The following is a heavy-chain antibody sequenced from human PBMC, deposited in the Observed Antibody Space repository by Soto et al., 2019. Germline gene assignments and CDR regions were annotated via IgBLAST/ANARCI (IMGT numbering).Heavy chain of an antibody. J-gene: IGHJ4*02. CDR3: ARQRTTVVTQAYFDH. CDR2: IYYSGRT. V-gene: IGHV4-39*01. D-gene: IGHD2-21*02. CDR1: GESISSSSYY. Sequence: SETLSLTCIVSGESISSSSYYWGWIRQPPGKGFEWIGSIYYSGRTYYNPSFKSRVTISIGTSKNQFSLKLSSVTATDTAVYYCARQRTTVVTQAYFDHWGQGALVTVSS.